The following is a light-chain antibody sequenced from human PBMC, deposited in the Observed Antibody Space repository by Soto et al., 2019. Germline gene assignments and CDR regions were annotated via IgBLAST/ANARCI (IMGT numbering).Light chain of an antibody. J-gene: IGLJ1*01. CDR3: CSYTSSSTYV. V-gene: IGLV2-14*01. CDR1: TSDVGDYNY. Sequence: QSALTQPASVSGSPGQSITISCTGTTSDVGDYNYVSWYQHHPGKAPKLMIYEVSNRPSGVSNRFSGSKSGNTASLTISGLQAEDEADDYCCSYTSSSTYVFGSGTKLTVL. CDR2: EVS.